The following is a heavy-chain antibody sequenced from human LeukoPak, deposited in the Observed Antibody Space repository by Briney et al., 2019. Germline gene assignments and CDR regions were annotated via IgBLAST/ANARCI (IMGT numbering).Heavy chain of an antibody. CDR2: IYYTGCT. V-gene: IGHV4-39*01. D-gene: IGHD2/OR15-2a*01. CDR1: GGSISSSSYN. J-gene: IGHJ5*02. Sequence: SETLSLTCTVSGGSISSSSYNWGWIRQPPGKGLEWIGNIYYTGCTYYNPSLKSRVTISVDTSKNQFSLKLSSVTAADTAVYFCARHSRGVTSAYYFWIDPWGQGTLVTVSS. CDR3: ARHSRGVTSAYYFWIDP.